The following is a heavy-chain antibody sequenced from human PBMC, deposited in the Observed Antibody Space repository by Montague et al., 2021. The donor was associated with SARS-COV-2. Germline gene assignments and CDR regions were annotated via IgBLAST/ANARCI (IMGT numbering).Heavy chain of an antibody. CDR2: ISHSGGT. CDR3: ARLSSDIGGYFWFDP. CDR1: GCSISSGTW. V-gene: IGHV4-4*02. D-gene: IGHD1-26*01. Sequence: SETLSLTCAVSGCSISSGTWWTWVRQPPGKGLEWIGEISHSGGTNYNPSLKSRVTISVDKSKNQFSLNLNSVTAADTAVYYCARLSSDIGGYFWFDPWGQGTLVSVSS. J-gene: IGHJ5*02.